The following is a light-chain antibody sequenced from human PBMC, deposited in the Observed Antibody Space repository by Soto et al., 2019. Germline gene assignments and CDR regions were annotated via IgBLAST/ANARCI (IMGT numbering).Light chain of an antibody. CDR1: SSDVGSYNL. Sequence: QSVLTQPASVSGPPGQSITISCTGTSSDVGSYNLVSWYQQHPGKAPKLMIYEGSKRPSGVSNRFSGSKSGNTASLTISGLQAEDEADYYCCSYAGSSTHYVFGTGTKVTVL. J-gene: IGLJ1*01. V-gene: IGLV2-23*01. CDR3: CSYAGSSTHYV. CDR2: EGS.